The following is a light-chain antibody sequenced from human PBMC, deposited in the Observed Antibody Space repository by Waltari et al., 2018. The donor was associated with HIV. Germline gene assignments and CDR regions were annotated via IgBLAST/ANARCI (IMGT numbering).Light chain of an antibody. V-gene: IGLV2-14*03. Sequence: QSAMTQPASVSGSPGQSITISCTGTSSDVGGYNYVSWSQQHPGKAPRLMFYDVSNRPSGVANRLSGSKSGNTASLTISGLQAEDEADYYCSSYTSSNTLPYVFGTGTKVTVL. CDR3: SSYTSSNTLPYV. CDR1: SSDVGGYNY. CDR2: DVS. J-gene: IGLJ1*01.